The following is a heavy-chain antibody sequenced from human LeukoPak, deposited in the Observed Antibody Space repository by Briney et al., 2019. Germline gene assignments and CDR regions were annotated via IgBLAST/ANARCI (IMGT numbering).Heavy chain of an antibody. Sequence: SETLSLTCTVSGGSISSSSYYWGWIRQPPGKGLEWTGSIYYSGSTYYNPSLKSRVTISVDTSKNQFSLKLSSVTAADTAVYYCARPGGSYDGYFDYWGQGTLVTVSS. CDR1: GGSISSSSYY. CDR2: IYYSGST. D-gene: IGHD1-26*01. V-gene: IGHV4-39*01. J-gene: IGHJ4*02. CDR3: ARPGGSYDGYFDY.